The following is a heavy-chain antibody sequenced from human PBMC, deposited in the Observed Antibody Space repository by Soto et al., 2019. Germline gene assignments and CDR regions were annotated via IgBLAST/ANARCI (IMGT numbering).Heavy chain of an antibody. CDR2: IYYSGST. J-gene: IGHJ5*02. D-gene: IGHD2-21*01. CDR1: GGSISSYY. CDR3: ARGIVVAPSRFDP. V-gene: IGHV4-59*01. Sequence: PSETLSLTCTVSGGSISSYYWSWIRQPPGKGLEWIGYIYYSGSTNYNPSLKSRVTISVVTSKNQFSLKLSSVTSADTAVYYCARGIVVAPSRFDPWGQGTLVTVSS.